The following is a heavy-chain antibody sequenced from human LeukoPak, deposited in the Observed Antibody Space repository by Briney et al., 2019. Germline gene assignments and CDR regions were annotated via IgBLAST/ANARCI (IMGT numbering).Heavy chain of an antibody. D-gene: IGHD3-3*01. V-gene: IGHV4-39*01. J-gene: IGHJ4*02. CDR2: IYYSGST. CDR3: ARVKRIFGVVNYFDF. Sequence: SETLSLTCTVSGGSISSSSYYWGWIRQPPGKGLEWIGSIYYSGSTYYNPSLKSRVTISVDTSKNQFSLKLSSVTAADTAVYYCARVKRIFGVVNYFDFWGQGTLVTVSS. CDR1: GGSISSSSYY.